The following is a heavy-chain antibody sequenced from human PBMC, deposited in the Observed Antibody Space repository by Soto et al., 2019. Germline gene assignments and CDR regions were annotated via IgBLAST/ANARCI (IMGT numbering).Heavy chain of an antibody. CDR1: GGTFSSYA. D-gene: IGHD5-18*01. J-gene: IGHJ6*02. CDR2: IIPIFGTA. V-gene: IGHV1-69*13. Sequence: GASVKVSCKASGGTFSSYAISWVRQAPGQGLEWMGGIIPIFGTANYAQKFQGRVTITADESTSTAYMELSSLRSEDTAVYYCARDDAAMVTSYYYGMDVWGQGTTVTVSS. CDR3: ARDDAAMVTSYYYGMDV.